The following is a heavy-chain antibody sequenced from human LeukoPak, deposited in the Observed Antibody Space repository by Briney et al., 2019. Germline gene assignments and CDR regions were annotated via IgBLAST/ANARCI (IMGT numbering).Heavy chain of an antibody. D-gene: IGHD3-10*01. V-gene: IGHV4-34*01. CDR2: INHSGST. Sequence: PSETLSLTCAVYGGSFSGYYWSWIRQPPGKGLEWIGEINHSGSTNYNPSLKSRVTISVDTSKNQFSLKLSSVTAADTAVYYCARVEYYYGSGSIDYWGQGTLVTVSS. J-gene: IGHJ4*02. CDR3: ARVEYYYGSGSIDY. CDR1: GGSFSGYY.